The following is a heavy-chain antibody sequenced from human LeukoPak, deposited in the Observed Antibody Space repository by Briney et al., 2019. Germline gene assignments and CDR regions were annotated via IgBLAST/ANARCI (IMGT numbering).Heavy chain of an antibody. D-gene: IGHD5-24*01. V-gene: IGHV1-2*02. CDR1: GYTFTGYY. CDR3: ARGGGLRDGYNLDY. CDR2: INPNSGGT. J-gene: IGHJ4*02. Sequence: GASVKVSCKASGYTFTGYYMHWVRQAPGQGLGLMGGINPNSGGTNSAQKFQGRVSMTRDTSISTAYMELSRLRSDDTAVYYCARGGGLRDGYNLDYWGQGTLVTVSS.